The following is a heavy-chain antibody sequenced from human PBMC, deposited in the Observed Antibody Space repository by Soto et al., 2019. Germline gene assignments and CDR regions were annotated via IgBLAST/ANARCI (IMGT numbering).Heavy chain of an antibody. CDR2: ISGYNGNT. CDR3: AREGQAPYYYYGMDV. J-gene: IGHJ6*02. V-gene: IGHV1-18*01. CDR1: GYTFTNYG. Sequence: ETSVKVSCKACGYTFTNYGFSWVRQAPGQGLEWMGWISGYNGNTKYAEKFQGRVTMTTDTSTSTAHMELRSLRSDDTAVYYCAREGQAPYYYYGMDVWGQGTAVTVSS.